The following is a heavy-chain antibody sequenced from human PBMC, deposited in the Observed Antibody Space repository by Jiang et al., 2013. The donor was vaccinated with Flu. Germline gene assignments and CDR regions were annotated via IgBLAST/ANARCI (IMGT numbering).Heavy chain of an antibody. CDR1: GDSISSNGVA. D-gene: IGHD2/OR15-2a*01. J-gene: IGHJ4*02. CDR3: VRGIYSALDY. CDR2: TYYMSRWHD. Sequence: QTLSLTCAISGDSISSNGVAWNWIRQSPSRGLEWLGRTYYMSRWHDDYAVSMRGRTIVTPDTSKNQFSLQLSSVTPEDTAVYYCVRGIYSALDYWSQGALVTVSS. V-gene: IGHV6-1*01.